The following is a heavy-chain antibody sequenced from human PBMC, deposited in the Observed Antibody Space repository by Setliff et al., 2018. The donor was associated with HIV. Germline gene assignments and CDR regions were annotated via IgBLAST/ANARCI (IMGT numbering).Heavy chain of an antibody. D-gene: IGHD3-22*01. V-gene: IGHV1-8*01. Sequence: ASVKVSCKASGYTFTNYDINWVRQATGQALEWMGWMNPNSGSTGYAQKFQGRVTITRNTSISTAYMEMSSLRSEDTAVYYCARADSSGYYFNGGFDYWGQGTLVTVSS. CDR3: ARADSSGYYFNGGFDY. J-gene: IGHJ4*02. CDR2: MNPNSGST. CDR1: GYTFTNYD.